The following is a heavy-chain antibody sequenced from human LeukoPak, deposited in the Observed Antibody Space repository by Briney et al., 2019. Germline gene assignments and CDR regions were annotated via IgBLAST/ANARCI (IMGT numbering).Heavy chain of an antibody. CDR2: INPSGGST. D-gene: IGHD1/OR15-1a*01. Sequence: ASVKVSCKASGYTFTSYYMHWVRQAPGQGLEWMGIINPSGGSTSYAQKFQGKVTMTRDTSTSTVYMELSSLRSEDTAVYYCARARLNRWFDPWGQGTLVTVSS. V-gene: IGHV1-46*01. J-gene: IGHJ5*02. CDR3: ARARLNRWFDP. CDR1: GYTFTSYY.